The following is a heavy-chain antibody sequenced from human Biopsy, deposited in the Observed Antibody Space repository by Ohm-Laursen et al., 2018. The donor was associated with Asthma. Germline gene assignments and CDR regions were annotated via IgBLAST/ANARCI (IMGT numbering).Heavy chain of an antibody. D-gene: IGHD3-3*01. V-gene: IGHV4-31*03. CDR1: GGSISSGGYY. CDR2: IYYSGST. Sequence: PSETLSLTCTVSGGSISSGGYYWSWIRQHPGKGLEWIGYIYYSGSTYYNPSLKSRVTISVDTSKNQFSLKLSSVTAADTAVYYCARGIGLSGYDFWSGYSATPNWFDPWGQGTMVTVSS. J-gene: IGHJ5*02. CDR3: ARGIGLSGYDFWSGYSATPNWFDP.